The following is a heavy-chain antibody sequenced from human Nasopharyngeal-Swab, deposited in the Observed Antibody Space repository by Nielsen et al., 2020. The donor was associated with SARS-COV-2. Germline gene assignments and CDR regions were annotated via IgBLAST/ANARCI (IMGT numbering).Heavy chain of an antibody. J-gene: IGHJ6*02. CDR1: GGSFSGYY. V-gene: IGHV4-34*01. CDR2: INHSGST. D-gene: IGHD3-9*01. CDR3: ARAPVLRYFDWLKDYYGMDV. Sequence: SETLSLTCAVYGGSFSGYYWSWIRQPPGKGLEWIGEINHSGSTNYNSSLKSRVTISVDTSKNQFSLKLSSVTAADTAVYYCARAPVLRYFDWLKDYYGMDVWGQGTTVTVSS.